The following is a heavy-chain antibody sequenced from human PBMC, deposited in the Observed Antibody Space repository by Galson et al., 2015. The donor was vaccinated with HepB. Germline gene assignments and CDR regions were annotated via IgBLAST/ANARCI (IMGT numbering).Heavy chain of an antibody. Sequence: SLRLSCAASGFSFSNYWMSWVRQAPGKGLQWVANIKQDGFEKFSVDSVKGRFTVSRDNAKNSVYLQMNSLRAEDTAVYYCARGGNYDFWSGSFYHMDVWGRGTTVIVSS. J-gene: IGHJ6*03. CDR3: ARGGNYDFWSGSFYHMDV. CDR2: IKQDGFEK. V-gene: IGHV3-7*03. CDR1: GFSFSNYW. D-gene: IGHD3-3*01.